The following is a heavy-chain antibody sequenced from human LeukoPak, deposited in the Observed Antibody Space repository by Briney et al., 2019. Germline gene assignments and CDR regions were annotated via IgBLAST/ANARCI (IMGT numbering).Heavy chain of an antibody. J-gene: IGHJ4*02. D-gene: IGHD4-17*01. V-gene: IGHV3-7*04. CDR3: AGGGDDYEY. CDR1: GGSISSSSYY. Sequence: ETLSLTCTVSGGSISSSSYYWGWVRQAPGKGLEWVANIKEDGSVKLYVDSLKGRFTISRDNAKNSLYLQMNSLRAEDTGVYYCAGGGDDYEYWGPGTLVTVPS. CDR2: IKEDGSVK.